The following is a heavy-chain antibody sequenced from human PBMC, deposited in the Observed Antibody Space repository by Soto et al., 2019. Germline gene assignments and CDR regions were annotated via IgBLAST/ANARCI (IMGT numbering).Heavy chain of an antibody. CDR3: ARVKNRGYRYAYYYYGMDV. D-gene: IGHD3-10*01. CDR1: GYTFTSYG. CDR2: ISAYNGNT. J-gene: IGHJ6*02. V-gene: IGHV1-18*01. Sequence: GPSAKVSCKASGYTFTSYGISWVRQAPGQGLEWMGWISAYNGNTNYAQKPQGRVTMTTDTSTSTAYMELRSLRSDDTAVYYCARVKNRGYRYAYYYYGMDVWGQGTTVTVSS.